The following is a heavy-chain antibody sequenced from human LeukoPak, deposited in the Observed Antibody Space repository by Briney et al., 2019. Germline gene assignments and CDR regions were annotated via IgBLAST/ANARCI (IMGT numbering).Heavy chain of an antibody. D-gene: IGHD3-10*02. J-gene: IGHJ4*02. Sequence: GGSLRLSCAASGFSLSTYSMNWVRQAPGQGLEWVSSISKSSDYIYYADSVKGRFTIYRDNAKNSLYLQMNSLRAEDTAVYYCARGTMFPYYFDYWGQGSLVTVSS. CDR1: GFSLSTYS. V-gene: IGHV3-21*01. CDR2: ISKSSDYI. CDR3: ARGTMFPYYFDY.